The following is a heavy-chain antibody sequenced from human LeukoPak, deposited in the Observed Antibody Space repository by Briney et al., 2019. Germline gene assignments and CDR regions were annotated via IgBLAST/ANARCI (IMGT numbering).Heavy chain of an antibody. D-gene: IGHD5-12*01. V-gene: IGHV3-21*01. J-gene: IGHJ4*02. CDR3: ARESAVPGSYYFDY. Sequence: KPGGSLRLSCAASGFTFSSYSMNWVRQAPGKGLEWVSSISSSSSYIYYADSVKGRFTISRDNAKNSLYLQMNSLRAEDTAVYYCARESAVPGSYYFDYWGQGTLVTVSS. CDR1: GFTFSSYS. CDR2: ISSSSSYI.